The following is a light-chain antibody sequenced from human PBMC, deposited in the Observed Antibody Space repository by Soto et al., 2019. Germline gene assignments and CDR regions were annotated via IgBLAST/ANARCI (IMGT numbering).Light chain of an antibody. CDR3: QHYHRNMWS. V-gene: IGKV1-5*01. CDR2: GAS. J-gene: IGKJ1*01. CDR1: QSVGTW. Sequence: DSQMTQYPSTLSASVGGRVTITCRASQSVGTWVAWYQQKPGKAPKLLIFGASNLESGVPSRFSGSGSGTEFTLTIATLQPDDFATYFCQHYHRNMWSFGPGTKVDIK.